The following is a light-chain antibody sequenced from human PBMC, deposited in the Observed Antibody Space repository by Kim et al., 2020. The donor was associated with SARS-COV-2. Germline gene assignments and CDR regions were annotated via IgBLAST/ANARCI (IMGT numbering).Light chain of an antibody. J-gene: IGLJ3*02. CDR3: CSYAGSYTWV. CDR2: DVS. Sequence: GQSVTNSCTGTSSDVGGYNYVSWYQQHPGKAPKLMIYDVSKRPSGVPDRFSGSKSGNTASLTISGLQAEDEAEYYCCSYAGSYTWVFGGGTQLTVL. CDR1: SSDVGGYNY. V-gene: IGLV2-11*01.